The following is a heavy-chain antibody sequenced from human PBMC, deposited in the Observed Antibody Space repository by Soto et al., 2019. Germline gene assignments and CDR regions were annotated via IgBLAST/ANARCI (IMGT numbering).Heavy chain of an antibody. V-gene: IGHV3-7*03. D-gene: IGHD3-3*01. CDR2: VNQDGSDK. CDR3: ARAPQYYDFWSGYYRSGDLKLYFDS. CDR1: GFTFSTYW. Sequence: EVQVVESGGGLVQPGGSLRLSCTASGFTFSTYWMTWVRQAPGKGLEWVANVNQDGSDKYYGDSVKGRFTISRDNTKNSLCLQRNSLRAEDTAVYYCARAPQYYDFWSGYYRSGDLKLYFDSWGQGTLVTVSS. J-gene: IGHJ4*02.